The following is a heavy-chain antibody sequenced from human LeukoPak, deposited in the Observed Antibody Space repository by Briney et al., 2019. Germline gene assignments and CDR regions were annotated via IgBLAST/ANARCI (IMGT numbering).Heavy chain of an antibody. D-gene: IGHD6-19*01. J-gene: IGHJ4*02. V-gene: IGHV4-31*03. CDR3: ARDRLSYLDY. CDR2: IYYSGST. CDR1: GGSISSGGYY. Sequence: PSQTLSLTCTVYGGSISSGGYYWSWIRQHPGKGLEWIGYIYYSGSTYYNPSLKSRVTISVDTSKNQFSLKLSSVTAADTAVYYCARDRLSYLDYWGQGTLVTVSS.